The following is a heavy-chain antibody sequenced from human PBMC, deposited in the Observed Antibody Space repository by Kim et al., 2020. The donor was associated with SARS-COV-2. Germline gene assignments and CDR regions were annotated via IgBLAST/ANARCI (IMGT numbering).Heavy chain of an antibody. V-gene: IGHV1-24*01. D-gene: IGHD1-26*01. CDR2: EDGET. Sequence: EDGETIYAQKFQGRVTMTEDTSTDTAYMELSSLRSEDTAVYYCATGGYLAWGQGTLVTVSS. J-gene: IGHJ5*02. CDR3: ATGGYLA.